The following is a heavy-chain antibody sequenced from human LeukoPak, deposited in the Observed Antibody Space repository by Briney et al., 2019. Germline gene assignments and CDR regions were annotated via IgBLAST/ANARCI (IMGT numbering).Heavy chain of an antibody. CDR2: INSDGSVT. D-gene: IGHD6-19*01. J-gene: IGHJ5*02. CDR3: ARAKLTSGWSRGEFDL. Sequence: PGGSLRLPCAASGFTFSSYWMHWVRQAPGKGLVWVSRINSDGSVTSDADSAKGRFTISRDNAKNTLYLQMNSLRVEDTAVYYCARAKLTSGWSRGEFDLWGQGTLVTVSS. CDR1: GFTFSSYW. V-gene: IGHV3-74*01.